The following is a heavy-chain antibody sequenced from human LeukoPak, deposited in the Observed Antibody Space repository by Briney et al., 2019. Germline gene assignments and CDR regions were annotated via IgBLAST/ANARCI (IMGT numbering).Heavy chain of an antibody. V-gene: IGHV3-48*04. CDR2: ISSSSSTI. CDR1: GFTFSSYS. D-gene: IGHD6-13*01. J-gene: IGHJ1*01. Sequence: GGSLRLSCAASGFTFSSYSMNWVRQAPGKGLEWVSYISSSSSTIYYADSVKGRFTISRDNAKNSLYLQMNSLRAEDTAVYYCARAGTGYSSSWYGDWGQGTLVTVSS. CDR3: ARAGTGYSSSWYGD.